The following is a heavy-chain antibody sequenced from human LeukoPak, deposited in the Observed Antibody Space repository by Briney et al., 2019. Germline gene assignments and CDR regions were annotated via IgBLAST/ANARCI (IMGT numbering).Heavy chain of an antibody. CDR2: INPNSGGT. J-gene: IGHJ5*02. CDR1: GYTFTGYY. V-gene: IGHV1-2*02. Sequence: ASVKVSCKASGYTFTGYYMHWVRQAPGQGLEWMGWINPNSGGTNYAQKFQGRVTMTRDTSISTAYMELSRLRSDDTAVYFCARGMAASGQNRFWFDPWGQGTLVTVSS. CDR3: ARGMAASGQNRFWFDP. D-gene: IGHD1-14*01.